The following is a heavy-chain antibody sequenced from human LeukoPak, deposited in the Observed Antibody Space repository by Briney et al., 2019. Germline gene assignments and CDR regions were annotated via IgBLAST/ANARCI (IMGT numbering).Heavy chain of an antibody. D-gene: IGHD1-26*01. V-gene: IGHV4-39*01. Sequence: PSETLSLTCTVSGGSISSSSYYWGWIRQPPGKGLEWIGSVYYSGSTYYNPSLKSRVTISVDTSNNQFSLKLTSVTAADTAVYYCARVVRHSGNYDWGQGTMVTVSS. CDR2: VYYSGST. CDR3: ARVVRHSGNYD. CDR1: GGSISSSSYY. J-gene: IGHJ3*01.